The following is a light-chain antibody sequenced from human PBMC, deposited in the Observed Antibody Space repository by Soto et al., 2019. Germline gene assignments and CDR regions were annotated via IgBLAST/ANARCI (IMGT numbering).Light chain of an antibody. CDR3: QQIRESPWLT. J-gene: IGKJ4*01. CDR2: DAS. V-gene: IGKV3-11*01. CDR1: QSVSSY. Sequence: EKLITLSPSTXCFPHAQRAPAACRVSQSVSSYLVWYQKKHGKATXLXXXDASKRDTGIPDRFSGTGSGKDLTLTISSLEREDFGVYYCQQIRESPWLTFGGGTKVDI.